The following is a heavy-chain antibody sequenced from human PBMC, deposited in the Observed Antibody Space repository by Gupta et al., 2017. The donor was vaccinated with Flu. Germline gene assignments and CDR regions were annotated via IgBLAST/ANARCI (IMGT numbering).Heavy chain of an antibody. D-gene: IGHD3-16*01. J-gene: IGHJ4*02. CDR3: ARPTHPYTYYFDD. V-gene: IGHV3-33*01. CDR1: GFTFSSYG. CDR2: KWYCGSNK. Sequence: QVQLVESGGGVVQPGRSLRLSCAASGFTFSSYGMHWVRQAPGKGLEWVAVKWYCGSNKYYADSVKGRFTISRDNSKTTLYLQMNSLRAEDTAVYYCARPTHPYTYYFDDGGQGTLVTVSS.